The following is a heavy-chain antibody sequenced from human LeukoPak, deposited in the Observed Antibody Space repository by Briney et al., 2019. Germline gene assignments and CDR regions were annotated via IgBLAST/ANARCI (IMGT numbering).Heavy chain of an antibody. CDR2: IITIFGTT. Sequence: SVKVSCKASGDSFSMYAISWMRQAPGQGLEWMGGIITIFGTTNYAQTFQGRVTITADKSTSTAFMELSSLRSDDTAVYYCARGRRFGELSYYYYYMDVWGKGTTVTISS. D-gene: IGHD3-10*01. V-gene: IGHV1-69*06. J-gene: IGHJ6*03. CDR3: ARGRRFGELSYYYYYMDV. CDR1: GDSFSMYA.